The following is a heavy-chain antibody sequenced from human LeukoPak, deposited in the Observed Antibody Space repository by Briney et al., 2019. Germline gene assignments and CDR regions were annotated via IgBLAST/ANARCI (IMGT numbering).Heavy chain of an antibody. CDR3: ARDSSWGPFDY. V-gene: IGHV4-59*01. Sequence: SETLSLTCSVSGGSISSYYWSWIRQPPGKGLEWIGYIYYSGSTNYNPSLKSRVTISVDTSNNQFSLKLSSVTAADTAVYYCARDSSWGPFDYWGQGTLVTVSS. CDR1: GGSISSYY. J-gene: IGHJ4*02. D-gene: IGHD6-13*01. CDR2: IYYSGST.